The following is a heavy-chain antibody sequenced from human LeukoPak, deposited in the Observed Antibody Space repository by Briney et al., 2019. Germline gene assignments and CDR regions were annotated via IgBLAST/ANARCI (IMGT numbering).Heavy chain of an antibody. V-gene: IGHV3-23*01. CDR2: ISGSGGST. CDR1: GFTFSSYT. CDR3: AIIDDYGDYGGY. Sequence: GGSLRLSCAASGFTFSSYTMSWVRQAPGKGLEWVSAISGSGGSTYYADSVKGRFTISRDNSKNTLYLQMNSLRAEDTAVYYCAIIDDYGDYGGYWGQGTLVTVSS. D-gene: IGHD4-17*01. J-gene: IGHJ4*02.